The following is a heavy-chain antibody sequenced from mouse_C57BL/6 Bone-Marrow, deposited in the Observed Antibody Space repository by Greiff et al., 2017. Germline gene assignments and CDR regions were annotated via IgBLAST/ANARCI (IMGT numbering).Heavy chain of an antibody. V-gene: IGHV1-36*01. CDR1: GFTFTDYY. Sequence: EVQGVESGPVLVKPGPSVKISCKASGFTFTDYYMHWVKQSHGKSLEWIGLVYPYNGGTSYNQKFKGKATLTVDTSSSTAYMELNSLTSEDSAVYYCARELRLYYYAMDYWGQGTSVTVSS. CDR2: VYPYNGGT. D-gene: IGHD1-1*01. CDR3: ARELRLYYYAMDY. J-gene: IGHJ4*01.